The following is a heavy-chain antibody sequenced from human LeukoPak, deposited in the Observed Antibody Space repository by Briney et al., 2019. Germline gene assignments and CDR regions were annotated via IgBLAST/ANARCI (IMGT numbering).Heavy chain of an antibody. CDR2: IWSDGINQ. D-gene: IGHD4-11*01. V-gene: IGHV3-33*01. CDR3: ARDAQRGFDYSNSLEY. CDR1: GFTFSHYG. J-gene: IGHJ4*02. Sequence: GGSLRLSCAAAGFTFSHYGMHWVRQAPGKGLEWVAVIWSDGINQYYGDSVKGRFTISRDDSGNTVYLQMNSLRPEDTGVYYCARDAQRGFDYSNSLEYWGQGTPVTVST.